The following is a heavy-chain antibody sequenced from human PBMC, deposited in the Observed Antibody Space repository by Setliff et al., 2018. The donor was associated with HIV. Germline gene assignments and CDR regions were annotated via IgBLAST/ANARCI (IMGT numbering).Heavy chain of an antibody. CDR2: INSNTGKP. Sequence: ASVKVSCKASGYTFTAYAMNWVRQAPGQGLEWMGWINSNTGKPTYAQGFTGRTVLSLDTSVSTAYLQISSLKAEDTAVYYCAREFVLPAASPDPDDEPLDYWGQGTLVTVSS. J-gene: IGHJ4*02. D-gene: IGHD2-2*01. CDR3: AREFVLPAASPDPDDEPLDY. CDR1: GYTFTAYA. V-gene: IGHV7-4-1*02.